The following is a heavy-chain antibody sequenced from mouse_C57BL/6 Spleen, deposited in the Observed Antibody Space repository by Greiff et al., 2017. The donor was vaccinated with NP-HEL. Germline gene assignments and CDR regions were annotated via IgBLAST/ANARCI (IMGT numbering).Heavy chain of an antibody. V-gene: IGHV1-82*01. CDR3: ARNSGPFDY. CDR2: IYPGDGDT. CDR1: GYAFSSSW. Sequence: VKVVESGPELVKPGASVKISCKASGYAFSSSWMNWVKQRPGKGLEWIGRIYPGDGDTNYNGKFKGKATLTADKSSSTAYMQLSSLTSEDSAVYFCARNSGPFDYWGQGTTLTVSS. J-gene: IGHJ2*01.